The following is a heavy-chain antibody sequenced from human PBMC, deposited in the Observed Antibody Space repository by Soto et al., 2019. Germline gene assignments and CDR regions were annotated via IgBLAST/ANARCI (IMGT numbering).Heavy chain of an antibody. D-gene: IGHD3-22*01. J-gene: IGHJ4*02. V-gene: IGHV4-31*03. CDR1: GGSISSGGYY. Sequence: QVQLQESGPGLVKPSQTLSLTCTVSGGSISSGGYYWSWIRQRPGKGLEWIGYIYYSGSTYHNPSLKSRVTISVDTSKNQFSLKLSSVTAADTAVYYCARVARGVGVVITTHFDYWGQGTLVTVSS. CDR3: ARVARGVGVVITTHFDY. CDR2: IYYSGST.